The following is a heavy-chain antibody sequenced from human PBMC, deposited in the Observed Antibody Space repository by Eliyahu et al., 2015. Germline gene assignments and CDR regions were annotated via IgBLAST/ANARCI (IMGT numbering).Heavy chain of an antibody. J-gene: IGHJ3*02. D-gene: IGHD3-16*01. Sequence: QVQLVESGGGVVXPGGSLXXXCAASGFPFXXSGMHWVRQAPGKGLEWVAFMGYDGTNKYHADSVKGRFTISRDNSNNTLYLQMNSLRADDTAVYYCASLSIWGQGTRVTVSS. CDR1: GFPFXXSG. CDR2: MGYDGTNK. V-gene: IGHV3-30*02. CDR3: ASLSI.